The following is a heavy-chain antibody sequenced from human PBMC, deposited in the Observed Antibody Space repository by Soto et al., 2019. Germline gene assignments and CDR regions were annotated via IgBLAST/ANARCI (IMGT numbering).Heavy chain of an antibody. Sequence: PSETLSLTCTVSGGYISSYYWSWIRQPPGKGLEWIGYIYYSGSTNYNPSLKSQVTISVDTSKNQFSLKLSSVTAADTAVYYCAREDPLAYCGGDCHNDDAFDIWGQGTMVTVSS. V-gene: IGHV4-59*01. CDR3: AREDPLAYCGGDCHNDDAFDI. CDR1: GGYISSYY. D-gene: IGHD2-21*02. CDR2: IYYSGST. J-gene: IGHJ3*02.